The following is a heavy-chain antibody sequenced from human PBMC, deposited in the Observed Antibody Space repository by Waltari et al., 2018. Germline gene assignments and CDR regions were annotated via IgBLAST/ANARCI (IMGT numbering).Heavy chain of an antibody. CDR3: ARALHDGDYHPFGY. J-gene: IGHJ4*02. CDR2: IYYTGST. V-gene: IGHV4-59*11. CDR1: GGSITSHH. D-gene: IGHD4-17*01. Sequence: QVQLQESGPGLVKPSETLALTCTVSGGSITSHHWSWIRQPPGKGLEWIANIYYTGSTNYNPSLKGRVTISVDTSKNQFSLILNSVTAADTAVYYCARALHDGDYHPFGYWGQGTLVTVSS.